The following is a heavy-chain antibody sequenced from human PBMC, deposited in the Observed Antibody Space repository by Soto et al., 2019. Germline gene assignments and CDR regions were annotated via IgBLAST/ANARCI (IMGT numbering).Heavy chain of an antibody. CDR1: GYTFIGYY. Sequence: QVQLVQSGAEVKKPGASVKVSCKASGYTFIGYYIHWVRQAPGQGLEWMGWITPNSGGAKYSQKFQAGVTMTTDTSISTAHTELTRLKSDDTAVYYCASSGGGYDLGDYWGQGTLVTVSS. CDR3: ASSGGGYDLGDY. J-gene: IGHJ4*02. CDR2: ITPNSGGA. D-gene: IGHD5-12*01. V-gene: IGHV1-2*02.